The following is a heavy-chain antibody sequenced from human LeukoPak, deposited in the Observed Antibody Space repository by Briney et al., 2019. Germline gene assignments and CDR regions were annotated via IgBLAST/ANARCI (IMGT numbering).Heavy chain of an antibody. V-gene: IGHV3-48*01. CDR1: GFTFSRYS. CDR2: ISSSSDTV. D-gene: IGHD6-13*01. Sequence: PGGSLRLSCAASGFTFSRYSMNWVRQAPGKGLEWVSYISSSSDTVYYADSVKGRFTISRDNAKNSLYLQMNSLRAEDTAVYYCAKVAAAGVDDYWGQGTLVTVSS. J-gene: IGHJ4*02. CDR3: AKVAAAGVDDY.